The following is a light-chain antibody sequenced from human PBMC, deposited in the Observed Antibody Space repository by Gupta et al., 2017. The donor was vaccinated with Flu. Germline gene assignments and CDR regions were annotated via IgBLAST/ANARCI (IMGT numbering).Light chain of an antibody. CDR3: ATWDSSLEAWV. CDR1: TSSIGYHH. V-gene: IGLV1-47*01. CDR2: MND. J-gene: IGLJ3*02. Sequence: QSVLTQPPSASGTPGQNIAISCSGSTSSIGYHHVYWYLQLPGTAPKLVIYMNDQRPSGVPDRFSGSKSGTPASLAISGLRSEDEADYYCATWDSSLEAWVFGGGTKLTVL.